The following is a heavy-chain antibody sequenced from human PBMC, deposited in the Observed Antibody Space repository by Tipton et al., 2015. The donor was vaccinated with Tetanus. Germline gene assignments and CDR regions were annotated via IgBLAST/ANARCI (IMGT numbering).Heavy chain of an antibody. J-gene: IGHJ6*02. CDR3: ARGDYYGSGTYDV. V-gene: IGHV4-34*01. Sequence: GLVKPSETLSLTCAVYGGTFNNYFWTWIRQPPGKGLEWIGEINYDGSTNYSPSPKSRVTLSLDTTKKQVSLKLSSVTAADTAVYYCARGDYYGSGTYDVWGQGTTVTVPS. D-gene: IGHD3-10*01. CDR1: GGTFNNYF. CDR2: INYDGST.